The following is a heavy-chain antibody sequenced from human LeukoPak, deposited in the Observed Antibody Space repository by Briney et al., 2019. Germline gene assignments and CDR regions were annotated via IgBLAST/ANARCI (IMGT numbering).Heavy chain of an antibody. Sequence: EGSLRLSCAASGFTFSSYGMHWVRQAPGKGLEWVAFIRYDGSNKYYADSVKGRFTISRDNSKNTLYLQMNSLRAEDTAVYYCAKDRVVVVPARSGWFDPWGQGTLVTVSS. D-gene: IGHD2-2*01. J-gene: IGHJ5*02. V-gene: IGHV3-30*02. CDR2: IRYDGSNK. CDR3: AKDRVVVVPARSGWFDP. CDR1: GFTFSSYG.